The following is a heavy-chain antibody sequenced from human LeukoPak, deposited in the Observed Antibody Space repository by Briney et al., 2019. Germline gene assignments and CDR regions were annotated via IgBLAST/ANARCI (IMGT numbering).Heavy chain of an antibody. D-gene: IGHD1-26*01. CDR1: GFTFSSYS. Sequence: GGSLRLSCAASGFTFSSYSMNWVRQAPGEGLEWVSSISSSSSYIYYADSVKGRFTISRDNAKNSLYLQMNSLRAEDTAVYYCARVGASHAFDIWGQGTMVTVSS. V-gene: IGHV3-21*01. J-gene: IGHJ3*02. CDR3: ARVGASHAFDI. CDR2: ISSSSSYI.